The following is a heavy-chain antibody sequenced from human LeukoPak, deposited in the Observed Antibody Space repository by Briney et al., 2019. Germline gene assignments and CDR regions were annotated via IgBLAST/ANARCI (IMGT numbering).Heavy chain of an antibody. Sequence: SETLSLTCAVSGGSISSGGYSWRWIRQPPGKGLEWIGYIYHSGSTYYNPSLKSRVTISVDRSKNQFSLKLSSVTAADTAIYYCAREFPHSIYGSGTYDAFDIWGQGTMVTVSS. D-gene: IGHD3-10*01. CDR3: AREFPHSIYGSGTYDAFDI. J-gene: IGHJ3*02. V-gene: IGHV4-30-2*01. CDR1: GGSISSGGYS. CDR2: IYHSGST.